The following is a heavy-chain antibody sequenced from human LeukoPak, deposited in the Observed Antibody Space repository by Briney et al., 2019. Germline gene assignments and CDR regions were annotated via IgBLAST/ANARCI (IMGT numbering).Heavy chain of an antibody. CDR1: GGSITSYY. Sequence: SETLSLTCTVSGGSITSYYWSCIRQPPGKGLEWIGYFYYSGSTNYNPSLKSRVTISVDTSTNQFSLKLSSVTAAVTAVYYCARDRSYIWFDPWGQGTLVTVSS. J-gene: IGHJ5*02. V-gene: IGHV4-59*01. D-gene: IGHD1-26*01. CDR2: FYYSGST. CDR3: ARDRSYIWFDP.